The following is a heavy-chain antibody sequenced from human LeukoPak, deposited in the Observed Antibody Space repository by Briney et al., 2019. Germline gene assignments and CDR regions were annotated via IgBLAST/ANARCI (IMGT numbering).Heavy chain of an antibody. V-gene: IGHV1-18*04. CDR3: ARDGTGTTREDF. CDR2: ISAYNGNT. CDR1: GYTFTSYG. D-gene: IGHD1-1*01. Sequence: ASVKVSCKASGYTFTSYGISWVRQAPGQGLEWMGWISAYNGNTNYAQKLQGRVTMTTDTSTSTAYMEVKSLRSDDTAVYYCARDGTGTTREDFWGQGTLGTVSS. J-gene: IGHJ4*02.